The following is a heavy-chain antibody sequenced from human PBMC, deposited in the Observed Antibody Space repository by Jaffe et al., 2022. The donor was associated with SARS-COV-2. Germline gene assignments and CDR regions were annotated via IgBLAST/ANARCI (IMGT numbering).Heavy chain of an antibody. CDR1: GGSISSYY. D-gene: IGHD1-26*01. J-gene: IGHJ4*02. Sequence: QVQLQESGPGLVKPSETLSLTCTVSGGSISSYYWSWIRQPPGKGLEWIGYIYYSGSTNYNPSLKSRVTISVDTSKNQFSLKLSSVTAADTAVYYCARSVGWGGATTPDYWGQGTLVTVSS. V-gene: IGHV4-59*01. CDR3: ARSVGWGGATTPDY. CDR2: IYYSGST.